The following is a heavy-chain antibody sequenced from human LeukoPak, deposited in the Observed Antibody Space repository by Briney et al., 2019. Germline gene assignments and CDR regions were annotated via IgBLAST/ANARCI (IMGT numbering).Heavy chain of an antibody. CDR2: INHSGST. D-gene: IGHD3-22*01. Sequence: SETLSLTCAVYGGSFSGYYWSWIRQPPGKGLEWIGEINHSGSTNYNPSLKSRVTISVDTSKNQFSLKLSSVTAADRAVYYCARGETYYYDSSGYYYWGQGTLVTVSS. CDR1: GGSFSGYY. J-gene: IGHJ4*02. V-gene: IGHV4-34*01. CDR3: ARGETYYYDSSGYYY.